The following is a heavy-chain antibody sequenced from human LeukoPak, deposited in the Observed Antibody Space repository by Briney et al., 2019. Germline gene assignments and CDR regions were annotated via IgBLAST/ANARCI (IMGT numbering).Heavy chain of an antibody. CDR3: AHRGYYDFWSGRWFYFDY. V-gene: IGHV2-5*02. CDR2: IYWDDDK. Sequence: SGPTLVSPTQTLTLTCTFSGFSLSTSGVGVGWIRQPPGKALEWLALIYWDDDKRYSPSLKSRLTITKDTSKNQVVLTMTNMDPVDTATYYCAHRGYYDFWSGRWFYFDYWGQGTLVTVSS. J-gene: IGHJ4*02. D-gene: IGHD3-3*01. CDR1: GFSLSTSGVG.